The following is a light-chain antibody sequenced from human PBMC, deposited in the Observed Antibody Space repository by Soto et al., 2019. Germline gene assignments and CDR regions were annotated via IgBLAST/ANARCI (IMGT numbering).Light chain of an antibody. CDR3: QQWCDSPATFT. Sequence: EIVLTQSPGTLSLSPGERATLSCRTSQSVNSNFVAWYQQKPGQPPMLLMYGASNSTAGITERCSGGGAGTDFSLTISRREPEDFAAYFCQQWCDSPATFTLGGGTKLQIK. CDR2: GAS. CDR1: QSVNSNF. V-gene: IGKV3-20*01. J-gene: IGKJ2*01.